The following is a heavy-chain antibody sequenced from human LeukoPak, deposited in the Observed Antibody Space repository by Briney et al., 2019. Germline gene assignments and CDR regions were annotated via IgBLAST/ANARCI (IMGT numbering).Heavy chain of an antibody. CDR1: GFTFSSYA. V-gene: IGHV3-23*01. D-gene: IGHD5-18*01. Sequence: GGSLRLSCAASGFTFSSYAMSWVRQAPGKGLEWVSAISGGGGSTYYADSVKGRFTIFRDNSKNTLYLQMNSLRAEDTAVYYCAKDSGYSYGQLYYYYGMDVWGQGTTVTVSS. CDR2: ISGGGGST. CDR3: AKDSGYSYGQLYYYYGMDV. J-gene: IGHJ6*02.